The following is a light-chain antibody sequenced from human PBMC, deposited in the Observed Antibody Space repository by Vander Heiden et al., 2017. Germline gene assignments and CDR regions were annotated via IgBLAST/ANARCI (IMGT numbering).Light chain of an antibody. J-gene: IGLJ2*01. CDR3: QAWDTNTVV. CDR2: DDR. Sequence: SYELTQPPSVSVSPGQTASVTCSGAKLGDKDAHWYQQKPGQSPVLVIYDDRKRRSGIPERFSGSNSGNTATLTISGTQAMDEADYYCQAWDTNTVVFGGGTRLTVL. CDR1: KLGDKD. V-gene: IGLV3-1*01.